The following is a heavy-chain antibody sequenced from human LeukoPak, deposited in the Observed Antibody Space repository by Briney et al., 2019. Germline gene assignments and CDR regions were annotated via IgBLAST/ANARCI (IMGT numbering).Heavy chain of an antibody. CDR3: ARSIAAADDPFDY. D-gene: IGHD6-13*01. Sequence: ASVKVSCKASGGTFSSYAISWVRQAPGQGLEWMGWINPNSGGTNYAQKFQGRVTMTRDTSISTAYMELSRLRSDDTAVYYCARSIAAADDPFDYWGQGTLVTVSS. CDR2: INPNSGGT. J-gene: IGHJ4*02. CDR1: GGTFSSYA. V-gene: IGHV1-2*02.